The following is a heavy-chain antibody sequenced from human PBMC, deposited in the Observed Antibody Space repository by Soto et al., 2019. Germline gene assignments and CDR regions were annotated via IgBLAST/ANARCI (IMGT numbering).Heavy chain of an antibody. CDR2: LYWDDDT. D-gene: IGHD3-3*01. Sequence: QITLKESGPPLVRPTQNLTLACTFSGFSLTTSGVGVGWIRQPPGKALEWLALLYWDDDTRYRPSLKSRLTITKDTSKILVVLTMTTMDPANTATYYCVRFRSGIFVPRHNDAFDVWGQGTMVTVSS. CDR1: GFSLTTSGVG. CDR3: VRFRSGIFVPRHNDAFDV. J-gene: IGHJ3*01. V-gene: IGHV2-5*02.